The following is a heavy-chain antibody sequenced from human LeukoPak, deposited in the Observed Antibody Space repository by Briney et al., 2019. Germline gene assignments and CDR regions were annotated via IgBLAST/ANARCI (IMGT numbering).Heavy chain of an antibody. CDR2: ISYDGSNK. Sequence: PGGSLRLSCAASGFTFSSYAMHWVRQAPGKGLEWVAVISYDGSNKYYADSVKGRFTVSRDNSKNTLYLQMNSLRAEDTAVYYCARDPSSGWYPKYFQHWGQGTLVTVSS. D-gene: IGHD6-19*01. V-gene: IGHV3-30*14. J-gene: IGHJ1*01. CDR3: ARDPSSGWYPKYFQH. CDR1: GFTFSSYA.